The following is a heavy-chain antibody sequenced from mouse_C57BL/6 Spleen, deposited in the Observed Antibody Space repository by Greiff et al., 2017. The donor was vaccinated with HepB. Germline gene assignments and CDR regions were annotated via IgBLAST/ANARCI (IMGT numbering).Heavy chain of an antibody. Sequence: QVQLQQPGAELVKPGASEKMSCKASGYTFTSYWITRVKQRPGQGLEWIGDIYPGSGSTNYNEKFKSKATLTVDTSSSTAYMQLSSLTSEDSAVYCCARGVDYYGNSYNFDDWGPGSTLTVTS. CDR2: IYPGSGST. CDR1: GYTFTSYW. CDR3: ARGVDYYGNSYNFDD. J-gene: IGHJ2*01. V-gene: IGHV1-55*01. D-gene: IGHD1-1*01.